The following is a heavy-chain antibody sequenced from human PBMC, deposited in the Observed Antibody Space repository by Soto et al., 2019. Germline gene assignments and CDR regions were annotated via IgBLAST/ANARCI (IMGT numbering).Heavy chain of an antibody. D-gene: IGHD2-2*01. CDR2: ISDDGSNK. CDR3: AKYWRSTSCFSGGLEH. CDR1: GFTFSSYG. Sequence: QVQLVESGGGVVQPGRSLRLSCAASGFTFSSYGMHWVRQAPGKGLEWVAVISDDGSNKYYADSVKGRFTISRDNSKNSLYLQLNSLRAEDTAVYYCAKYWRSTSCFSGGLEHWGQGTLVTVSS. J-gene: IGHJ5*02. V-gene: IGHV3-30*18.